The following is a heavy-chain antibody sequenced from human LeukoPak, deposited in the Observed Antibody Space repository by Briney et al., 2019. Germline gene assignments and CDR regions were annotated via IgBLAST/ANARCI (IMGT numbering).Heavy chain of an antibody. CDR1: GFTFSDYY. J-gene: IGHJ4*02. V-gene: IGHV3-49*04. CDR3: TRDTKSDY. Sequence: SLRLSCAASGFTFSDYYMSWVRQAPGKGLEWVGFIRSKAYGGTTEYAASVKGRFTISRDDSKSIAYLQMNSLKTEDTAVYYCTRDTKSDYWGQGTLVTVSS. CDR2: IRSKAYGGTT. D-gene: IGHD1-1*01.